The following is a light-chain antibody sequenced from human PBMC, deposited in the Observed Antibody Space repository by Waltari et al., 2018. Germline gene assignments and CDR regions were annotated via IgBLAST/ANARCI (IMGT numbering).Light chain of an antibody. J-gene: IGLJ1*01. CDR3: SSYPSSISYV. CDR1: SSDVVGYNY. Sequence: QSALTQPASVSGSPGQSITISCTGSSSDVVGYNYVYWDQQHPDRAPKLVIYQVCSRHSRDSGRAPGPMSGTASSLTICGLQTDDGTEYDCSSYPSSISYVFGVVTKVTVL. V-gene: IGLV2-14*01. CDR2: QVC.